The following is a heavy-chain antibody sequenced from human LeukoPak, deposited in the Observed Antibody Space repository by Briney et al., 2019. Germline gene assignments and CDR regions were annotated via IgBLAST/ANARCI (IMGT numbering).Heavy chain of an antibody. D-gene: IGHD2-2*01. J-gene: IGHJ5*02. CDR1: GGSISSGGYY. V-gene: IGHV4-31*03. Sequence: PSQTLSLTCTVSGGSISSGGYYWSWIRQHPGKGLEWIGYIYYSGSTYYNPSLKSRVTISVDTSKNQFSLKLSSVTAADTAVYYCARGVPAAILNWFDPWGQGTLVTVSS. CDR2: IYYSGST. CDR3: ARGVPAAILNWFDP.